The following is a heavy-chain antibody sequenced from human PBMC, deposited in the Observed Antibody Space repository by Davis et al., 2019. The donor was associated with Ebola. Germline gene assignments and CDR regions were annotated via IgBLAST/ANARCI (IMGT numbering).Heavy chain of an antibody. CDR1: GFTFSNYG. Sequence: GESLKISCAASGFTFSNYGMHWVRQAPGKGLEWVTFIRYGGSIKYYADSMKGRFTISRDNSKNTLYLQVNSLRADDTAVYYCAKTNNRWLQLDYYYGMDVWGKGTTVTVSS. V-gene: IGHV3-30*02. D-gene: IGHD5-24*01. J-gene: IGHJ6*04. CDR2: IRYGGSIK. CDR3: AKTNNRWLQLDYYYGMDV.